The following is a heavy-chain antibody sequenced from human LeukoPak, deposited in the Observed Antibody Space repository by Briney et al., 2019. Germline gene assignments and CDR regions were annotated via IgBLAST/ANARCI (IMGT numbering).Heavy chain of an antibody. J-gene: IGHJ4*02. CDR3: ATGYLRLDY. V-gene: IGHV4-39*01. CDR2: IYYTGST. Sequence: SETLSLTCSVSGGSIISRDHYRDWIRQPPGKGLQWIGSIYYTGSTYYNPSVESRVTISVDTSKNQFSLDLGSVTAADTAVYYCATGYLRLDYWGQGSLVTVSS. D-gene: IGHD6-13*01. CDR1: GGSIISRDHY.